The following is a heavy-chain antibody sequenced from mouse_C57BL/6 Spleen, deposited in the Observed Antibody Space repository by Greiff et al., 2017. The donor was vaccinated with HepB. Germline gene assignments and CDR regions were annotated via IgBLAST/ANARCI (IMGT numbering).Heavy chain of an antibody. Sequence: LVRPGASVTLSCKASGYTFTDYEMHWVKQTPVHGLEWIGAIDPETGGTAYNQKFKGKAILTADKSSSTAYMELRSLTSEDSAVYYCTRGGRWFAYWGQGTLVTVSA. CDR3: TRGGRWFAY. V-gene: IGHV1-15*01. CDR2: IDPETGGT. CDR1: GYTFTDYE. J-gene: IGHJ3*01.